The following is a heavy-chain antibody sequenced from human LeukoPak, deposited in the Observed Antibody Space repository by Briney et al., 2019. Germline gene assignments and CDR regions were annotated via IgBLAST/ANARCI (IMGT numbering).Heavy chain of an antibody. Sequence: GGPLRLSCAASGFTFSSYSMNWVRQAPGKGLEWVSSISSSSSYIYYADSVKGRFTISRDNAKNSLYLQMNSLRAEDTVVHYCARAMVRGVIIHYYGMDVWGQGTTVTVSS. D-gene: IGHD3-10*01. V-gene: IGHV3-21*01. CDR1: GFTFSSYS. J-gene: IGHJ6*02. CDR2: ISSSSSYI. CDR3: ARAMVRGVIIHYYGMDV.